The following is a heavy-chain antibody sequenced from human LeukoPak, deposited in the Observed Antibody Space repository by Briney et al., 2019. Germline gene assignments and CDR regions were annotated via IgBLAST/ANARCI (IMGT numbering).Heavy chain of an antibody. Sequence: SETLSLTCSVSGGSISSYYWSWIRQPPGKGLEWIGYTYSSGTTNYNPSLKSRVTISVDTSKKQFSLKMTSVTAADTAVYYCAREIGFKGWFDPWGQGTLVTVSS. CDR1: GGSISSYY. V-gene: IGHV4-59*01. D-gene: IGHD2-15*01. CDR3: AREIGFKGWFDP. J-gene: IGHJ5*02. CDR2: TYSSGTT.